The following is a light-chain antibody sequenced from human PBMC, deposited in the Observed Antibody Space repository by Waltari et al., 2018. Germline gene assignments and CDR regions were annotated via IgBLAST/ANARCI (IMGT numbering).Light chain of an antibody. CDR2: DTR. V-gene: IGLV7-46*01. Sequence: QAVVTQEPSLTVSPGGTVTPTCSSSTGAVTSCNYPYWFQQKRGHVPRTLIYDTRNKHSWTPARFSGSLLGGEAALTLSNAQPEDEAEYYCLLWYSGPRWVFGGGTKLSVL. J-gene: IGLJ3*02. CDR3: LLWYSGPRWV. CDR1: TGAVTSCNY.